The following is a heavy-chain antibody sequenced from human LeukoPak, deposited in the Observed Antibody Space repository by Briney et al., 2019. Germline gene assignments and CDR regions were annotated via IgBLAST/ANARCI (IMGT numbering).Heavy chain of an antibody. D-gene: IGHD3-10*01. CDR3: ARHAVGWFGELSQYYFDY. CDR2: ISAYNGNT. CDR1: GYTFTSYG. V-gene: IGHV1-18*01. Sequence: GASVKVSCKASGYTFTSYGISWVRQAPGQGLEWMGWISAYNGNTNYAQKLQGRVTMTTDTSTSTAHMELRSLRSDDTAVYYCARHAVGWFGELSQYYFDYWGQGTLVTVSS. J-gene: IGHJ4*02.